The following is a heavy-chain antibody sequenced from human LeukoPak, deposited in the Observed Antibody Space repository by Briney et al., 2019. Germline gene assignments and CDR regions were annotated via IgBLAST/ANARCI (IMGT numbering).Heavy chain of an antibody. J-gene: IGHJ4*02. Sequence: GGSLRLSCAASGFTFSSYSMNWVRQAPGKGLEWVSSISSSSSYIYYADSAKGRFTISRDNAKNSLYLQMNSLRAEDTAVYYCARDSSGWDFDYWGQGTLVTVSS. CDR1: GFTFSSYS. CDR3: ARDSSGWDFDY. V-gene: IGHV3-21*01. D-gene: IGHD6-19*01. CDR2: ISSSSSYI.